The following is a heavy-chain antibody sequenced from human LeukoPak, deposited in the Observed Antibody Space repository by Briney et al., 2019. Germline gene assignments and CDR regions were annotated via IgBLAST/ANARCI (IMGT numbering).Heavy chain of an antibody. J-gene: IGHJ4*02. CDR3: ARGSASGWYTDY. V-gene: IGHV3-74*01. Sequence: GGSLRLSCAASGFTFSSYWMHWVRQAPGKGLVWVSRINSDGSSTSYADSVKGRFTISRDNAKNTLYLQMNSLRAEDTALYYCARGSASGWYTDYWGQGALIIVSS. CDR1: GFTFSSYW. D-gene: IGHD6-19*01. CDR2: INSDGSST.